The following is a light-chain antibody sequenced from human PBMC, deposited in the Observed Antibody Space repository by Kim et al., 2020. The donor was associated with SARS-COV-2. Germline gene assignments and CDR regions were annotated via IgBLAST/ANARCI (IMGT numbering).Light chain of an antibody. J-gene: IGLJ1*01. CDR2: QDS. Sequence: SYELTQPPSVSVSPGQTASITCSGDKLGDKYACWYQQKPGQSPVLVIYQDSKRPSGIPERFSGSNSGNTATLTISRTQAMDEADYYCQAWDSSTAVFGTGTKVTV. CDR3: QAWDSSTAV. V-gene: IGLV3-1*01. CDR1: KLGDKY.